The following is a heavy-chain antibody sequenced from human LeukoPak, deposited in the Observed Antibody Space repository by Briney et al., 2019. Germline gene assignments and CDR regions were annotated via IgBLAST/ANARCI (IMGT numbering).Heavy chain of an antibody. J-gene: IGHJ5*02. D-gene: IGHD6-13*01. V-gene: IGHV4-39*07. CDR1: GGSISSSSYY. CDR3: ARTPKQLVNWFDP. Sequence: PSETLSLTCTVSGGSISSSSYYWGWIRQPPGKGLEWIGSIYYSGSTYYNPSLKSRVTMAVDTSKNQFSLKLSSVTAADTAVYYCARTPKQLVNWFDPWGQGTLVTVSS. CDR2: IYYSGST.